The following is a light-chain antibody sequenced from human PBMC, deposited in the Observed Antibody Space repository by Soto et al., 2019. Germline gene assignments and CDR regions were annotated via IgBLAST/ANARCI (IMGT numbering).Light chain of an antibody. CDR3: QQFNSYPLS. CDR2: DAS. Sequence: AIQLTQSPSSLSASVGDRVTITCRASQGISSALVWYQQKPGKTPKLLIYDASSLESGVPSRFSGSGSGTDFTLSISSLQPEDFATYYCQQFNSYPLSVGGGTKVEIK. CDR1: QGISSA. J-gene: IGKJ4*01. V-gene: IGKV1-13*02.